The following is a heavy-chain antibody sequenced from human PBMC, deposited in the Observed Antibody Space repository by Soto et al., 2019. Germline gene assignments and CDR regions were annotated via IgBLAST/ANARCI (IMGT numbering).Heavy chain of an antibody. Sequence: QVQLVQSGAEVKKPGASVKVSCKASGYTFTSYAMHWVRQAPGQRLEWMGWINAGNGNTKYSQKFQGRVTITRDTSASTAYMELSSLRSEDTAVYYCARVAGAGKGTIYYFDYWGQGTLVTVSS. D-gene: IGHD6-19*01. CDR3: ARVAGAGKGTIYYFDY. V-gene: IGHV1-3*01. CDR2: INAGNGNT. CDR1: GYTFTSYA. J-gene: IGHJ4*02.